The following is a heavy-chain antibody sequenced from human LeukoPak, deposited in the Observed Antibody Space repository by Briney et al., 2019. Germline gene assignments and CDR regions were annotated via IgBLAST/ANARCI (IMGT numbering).Heavy chain of an antibody. Sequence: ASVRVSCKTSGYTFIDYYVYWVRQAPGQGLEWMGWIDPNNGNTIYAQKFQGRVTITRDTSINTAYMELSRLTSEDTAVYYCVGVSPRFYFDISNSWGQGTLVTVSS. V-gene: IGHV1-2*02. CDR1: GYTFIDYY. D-gene: IGHD3-22*01. J-gene: IGHJ5*02. CDR2: IDPNNGNT. CDR3: VGVSPRFYFDISNS.